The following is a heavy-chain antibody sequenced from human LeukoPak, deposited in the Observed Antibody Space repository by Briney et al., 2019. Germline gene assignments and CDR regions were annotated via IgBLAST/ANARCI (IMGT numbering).Heavy chain of an antibody. V-gene: IGHV5-10-1*01. D-gene: IGHD2-21*02. J-gene: IGHJ3*02. CDR2: IDPSDSYT. CDR3: ASRALPPAYCGGDCFDAFDI. Sequence: GESLKISCKGSGYRFTSYWISCVRQMPGKGLEWMGRIDPSDSYTNYSPSFQGHVTISADKSISTAYLQWSSLKASDTAMYYCASRALPPAYCGGDCFDAFDIWGQGTMVTVSS. CDR1: GYRFTSYW.